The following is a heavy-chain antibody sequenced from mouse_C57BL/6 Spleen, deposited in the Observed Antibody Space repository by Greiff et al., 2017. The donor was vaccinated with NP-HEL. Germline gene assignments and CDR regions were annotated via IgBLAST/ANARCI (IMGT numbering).Heavy chain of an antibody. CDR2: ISDGGSYT. Sequence: VKLVESGGGLVKPGGSLKLSCAASGFTFSSYAMSWVRQTPEKRLEWVATISDGGSYTYYPDNVKGRFTISRDKAKNNLYLQMSHLKSEDTAMYYCARYLGLLLYWYFDVWGTGTTVTVSS. D-gene: IGHD2-3*01. CDR3: ARYLGLLLYWYFDV. V-gene: IGHV5-4*03. CDR1: GFTFSSYA. J-gene: IGHJ1*03.